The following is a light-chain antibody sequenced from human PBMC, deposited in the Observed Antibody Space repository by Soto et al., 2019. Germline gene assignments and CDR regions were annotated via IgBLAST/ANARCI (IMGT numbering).Light chain of an antibody. V-gene: IGKV1-5*01. CDR1: QRISRW. Sequence: IQMTQSPATLSASVGDRVTITCRANQRISRWLAWYQQKPGNAPKLLIYDASSLESGVPSRFSGSGSGTEFTLTISSLQPDDFATYYCQQYNTYSWTFGQGTKVAIK. J-gene: IGKJ1*01. CDR2: DAS. CDR3: QQYNTYSWT.